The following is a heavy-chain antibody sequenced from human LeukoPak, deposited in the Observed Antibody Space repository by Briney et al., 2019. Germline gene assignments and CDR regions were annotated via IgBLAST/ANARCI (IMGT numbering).Heavy chain of an antibody. V-gene: IGHV3-33*01. CDR2: IWYDGSNK. Sequence: GGSLRPSCAASGFTFSSYGMHWVRQAPGKGLEWVAVIWYDGSNKYYADSVKGRFTISRDNSKNTLYLQMNSLRAEDTAVYYCARELRKSQELPHSGMDVWGQGTTVTVSS. D-gene: IGHD1-26*01. CDR1: GFTFSSYG. J-gene: IGHJ6*02. CDR3: ARELRKSQELPHSGMDV.